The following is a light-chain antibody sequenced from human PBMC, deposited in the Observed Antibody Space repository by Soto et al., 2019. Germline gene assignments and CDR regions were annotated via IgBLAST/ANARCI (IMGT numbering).Light chain of an antibody. Sequence: DIQMTHSPSILSAYVRDRVTITCRASQSISKWLAWYHQKPGKAPKVLVYDVSNLDSGVPSRFSGSGSGTDFTLTICSLQPDDFATYYCQQYNSYPWTFGQRTKVDI. CDR2: DVS. V-gene: IGKV1-5*01. CDR3: QQYNSYPWT. J-gene: IGKJ1*01. CDR1: QSISKW.